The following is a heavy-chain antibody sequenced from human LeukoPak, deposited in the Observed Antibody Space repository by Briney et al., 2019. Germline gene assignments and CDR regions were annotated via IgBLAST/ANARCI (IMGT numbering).Heavy chain of an antibody. CDR1: GFTFSTYA. CDR3: AKDLHPHSSGWYMWPFDY. CDR2: TSGSGDTT. J-gene: IGHJ4*02. V-gene: IGHV3-23*01. D-gene: IGHD6-19*01. Sequence: PGGSLRLSCAASGFTFSTYAMSWVRQAPGKGLEWVSSTSGSGDTTCYADSVKGRFSISRDNSKTTLYLQMNSLRADDTAVYFCAKDLHPHSSGWYMWPFDYWGQGTLVTVSS.